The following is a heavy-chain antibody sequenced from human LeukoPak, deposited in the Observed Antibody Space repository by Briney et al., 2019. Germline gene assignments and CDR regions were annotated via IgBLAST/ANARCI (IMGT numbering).Heavy chain of an antibody. CDR2: IYYSGST. CDR3: ARGNQGIAAAADY. V-gene: IGHV4-59*01. D-gene: IGHD6-13*01. CDR1: GGSISSYY. Sequence: SETLSLTCTVSGGSISSYYWSWIRQPPGKGLEWIGYIYYSGSTNYNPSLKSRVTISVDTSKNQFSLKLSSVTAADTAVYYCARGNQGIAAAADYWGQGTLVTVSS. J-gene: IGHJ4*02.